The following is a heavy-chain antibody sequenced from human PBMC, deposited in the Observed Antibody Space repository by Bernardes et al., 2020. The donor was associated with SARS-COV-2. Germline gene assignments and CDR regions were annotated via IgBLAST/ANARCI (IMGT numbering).Heavy chain of an antibody. V-gene: IGHV3-30*18. D-gene: IGHD1-1*01. Sequence: GGSLRLSCGASGLTFSHYGMHWVRQSPGKGLEWVAAISHDGSNKYDSDSVKGRFTISRDNSKNTLYLQMNSLRTEDTAVYYCAKASTGDTTGVMDYWGQGHLITVSS. CDR2: ISHDGSNK. CDR3: AKASTGDTTGVMDY. J-gene: IGHJ4*02. CDR1: GLTFSHYG.